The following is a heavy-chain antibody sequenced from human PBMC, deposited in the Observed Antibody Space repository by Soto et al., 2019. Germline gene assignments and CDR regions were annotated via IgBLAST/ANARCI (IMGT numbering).Heavy chain of an antibody. V-gene: IGHV4-30-4*01. J-gene: IGHJ4*02. Sequence: SETLSLTCTVSGGSISSGDYYWSWIRQPPGKGLEWIGYIYYSGSTYYNPSLKSRVTISVDTSKNQFSLKLSSVTAADTAVYYCARVRYYYDSSGYSFDYWGQGTLVTVSS. CDR3: ARVRYYYDSSGYSFDY. CDR1: GGSISSGDYY. D-gene: IGHD3-22*01. CDR2: IYYSGST.